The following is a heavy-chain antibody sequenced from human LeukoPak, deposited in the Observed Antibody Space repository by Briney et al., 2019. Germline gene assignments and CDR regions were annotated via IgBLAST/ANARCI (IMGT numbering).Heavy chain of an antibody. CDR2: INWNGGST. CDR1: GFTFSDYY. J-gene: IGHJ4*02. D-gene: IGHD6-6*01. CDR3: ARYSSSSRIFDY. V-gene: IGHV3-20*04. Sequence: PGGSLRLSCAASGFTFSDYYMSWIRQAPGKGLEWVSGINWNGGSTGYADSVKGRFTISRDNAKNSLYLQMNSLRAEATALYYCARYSSSSRIFDYWGQGTLVTVSS.